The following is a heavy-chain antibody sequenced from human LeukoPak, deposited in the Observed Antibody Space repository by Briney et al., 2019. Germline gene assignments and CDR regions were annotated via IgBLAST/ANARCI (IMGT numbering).Heavy chain of an antibody. CDR2: ISSNGGST. CDR1: GFTFSSYA. Sequence: GGSPRLSCAASGFTFSSYAMHWVRQAPGKGLEYVSAISSNGGSTYYANSVKGRFTISRDNSKNTLYLQMGSLRAEDMAVYYCARVAAAEGYYYMDVWGKGTTVTVSS. CDR3: ARVAAAEGYYYMDV. D-gene: IGHD6-13*01. J-gene: IGHJ6*03. V-gene: IGHV3-64*01.